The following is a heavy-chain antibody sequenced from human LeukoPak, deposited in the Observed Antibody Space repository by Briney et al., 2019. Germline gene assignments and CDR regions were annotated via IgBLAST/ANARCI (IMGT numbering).Heavy chain of an antibody. CDR3: ARDGPAQMVDFDY. J-gene: IGHJ4*02. CDR2: ISYDGSNK. V-gene: IGHV3-30*04. D-gene: IGHD3-10*01. Sequence: GTSLRLSCAASGFTFSSYAMHWVRQAPGKGLEWVAVISYDGSNKYYADSVKGRFTISRDNSKNTLYLQMNSLRPDDTAVYYCARDGPAQMVDFDYWGQGTLVTVSS. CDR1: GFTFSSYA.